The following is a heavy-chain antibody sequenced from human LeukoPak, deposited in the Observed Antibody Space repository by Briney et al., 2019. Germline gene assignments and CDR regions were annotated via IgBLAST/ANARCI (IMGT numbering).Heavy chain of an antibody. J-gene: IGHJ4*02. V-gene: IGHV5-51*01. Sequence: GESLKISCKGSGYSFTSYWIGWVRQMPGKGLEWMGIIYPGDSDTRYSPSFQGQVPISADKSISTAYLQWSSLKASDTAMYYCATRYYYDSSGYYPGYFDYWGQGTLVTVSS. D-gene: IGHD3-22*01. CDR3: ATRYYYDSSGYYPGYFDY. CDR1: GYSFTSYW. CDR2: IYPGDSDT.